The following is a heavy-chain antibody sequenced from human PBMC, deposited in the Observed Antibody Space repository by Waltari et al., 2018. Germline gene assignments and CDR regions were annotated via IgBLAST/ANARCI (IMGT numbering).Heavy chain of an antibody. CDR2: IDPGDADT. J-gene: IGHJ4*02. D-gene: IGHD6-13*01. Sequence: EVQLVQSGAEVNKPGESLTISCKGSGYSFTSYWIGWVRQMPGNGLEWRGVIDPGDADTRYSPSLQGQVTISADKSISTAYLQWSSLKASDTARYYCARLFYSSSWYGGRYFDYWGQGTLVTGSS. V-gene: IGHV5-51*01. CDR1: GYSFTSYW. CDR3: ARLFYSSSWYGGRYFDY.